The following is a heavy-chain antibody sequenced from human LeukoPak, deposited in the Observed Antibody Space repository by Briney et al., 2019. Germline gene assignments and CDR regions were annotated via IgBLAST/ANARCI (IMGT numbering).Heavy chain of an antibody. J-gene: IGHJ4*02. V-gene: IGHV7-4-1*02. D-gene: IGHD1-26*01. Sequence: ASVKVSCKASGYTFTSYGISWVRQAPGQGLEWMGWISTNTGNPTYAQGFTGRFVFSLDTSVSTAYLQINSLKAEDTAVYYCARDSISGSYVHYDNWGQGTLVTVSS. CDR3: ARDSISGSYVHYDN. CDR1: GYTFTSYG. CDR2: ISTNTGNP.